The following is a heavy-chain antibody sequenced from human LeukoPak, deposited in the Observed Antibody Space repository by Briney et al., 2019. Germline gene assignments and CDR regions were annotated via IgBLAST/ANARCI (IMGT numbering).Heavy chain of an antibody. D-gene: IGHD1-14*01. J-gene: IGHJ6*03. CDR1: GGTFSTYA. CDR3: ARKNLTYYYHYYMDV. CDR2: IIPIFGTT. V-gene: IGHV1-69*06. Sequence: ASVKVSCKASGGTFSTYAISWVRQAPGQGLEWMGGIIPIFGTTNYAQNFQGRVMITADKSTRTAYMELSSLRSEDTAVYYCARKNLTYYYHYYMDVWGKGTTVTVSS.